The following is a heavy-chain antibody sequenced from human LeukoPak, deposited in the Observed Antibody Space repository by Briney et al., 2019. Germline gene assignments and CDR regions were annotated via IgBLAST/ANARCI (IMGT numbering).Heavy chain of an antibody. CDR2: INPNSGGT. CDR3: ARVGDHYHWYLDL. Sequence: ASVKVSCKASGYTFTGYYMHWVRQAPGQGLEWMGWINPNSGGTNYAQKFQGRVTMTRDTSISAAYMELSRLRSDDTAVYYCARVGDHYHWYLDLWGRGSLLTVSS. D-gene: IGHD3-10*01. J-gene: IGHJ2*01. V-gene: IGHV1-2*02. CDR1: GYTFTGYY.